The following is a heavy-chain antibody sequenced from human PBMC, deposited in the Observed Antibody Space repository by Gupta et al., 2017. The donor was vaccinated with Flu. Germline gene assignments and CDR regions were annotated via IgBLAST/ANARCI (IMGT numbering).Heavy chain of an antibody. D-gene: IGHD3-3*01. CDR3: ARHSRVLRFLEWPEAFDY. CDR1: GYTFTGYY. V-gene: IGHV1-2*06. J-gene: IGHJ4*02. Sequence: QVQLVQSGAEVKKPGASVKVSCTASGYTFTGYYMHWVRQAPGQGLEWMGRINPNGGGTNYAQKFQGRVTMTRDTSISTAYMELSRLRSDDTAVYYCARHSRVLRFLEWPEAFDYWGQGTLVTVSS. CDR2: INPNGGGT.